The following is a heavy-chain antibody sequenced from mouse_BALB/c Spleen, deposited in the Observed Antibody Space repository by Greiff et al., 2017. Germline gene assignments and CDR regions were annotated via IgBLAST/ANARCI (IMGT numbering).Heavy chain of an antibody. CDR2: IWGGGST. V-gene: IGHV2-6-5*01. D-gene: IGHD1-1*01. CDR3: ARDMSSSYVVDY. J-gene: IGHJ4*01. Sequence: VQLQQSGPGLVAPSQSLSITCTVSGFSLTDYGVSWIRQPPGKGLEWLGVIWGGGSTYYNSALKSRLSISKDNSKSQVFLKMNSLQTDDTAMYYCARDMSSSYVVDYWGQGTSVTVSS. CDR1: GFSLTDYG.